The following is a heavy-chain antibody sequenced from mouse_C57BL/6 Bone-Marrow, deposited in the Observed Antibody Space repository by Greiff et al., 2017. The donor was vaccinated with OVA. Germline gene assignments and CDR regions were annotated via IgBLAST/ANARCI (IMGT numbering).Heavy chain of an antibody. Sequence: VQLQQSGPELVKPGASVKIPCKASGYTFTDYNMDWVKQSHGKSLEWIGDINPNNGGTIYNQKFKGKATLTVDKSSSTAYMELRSLTSDDTEVYYCARSNYRGAWFAYWGQGTLVTVSA. J-gene: IGHJ3*01. CDR1: GYTFTDYN. CDR3: ARSNYRGAWFAY. D-gene: IGHD2-5*01. V-gene: IGHV1-18*01. CDR2: INPNNGGT.